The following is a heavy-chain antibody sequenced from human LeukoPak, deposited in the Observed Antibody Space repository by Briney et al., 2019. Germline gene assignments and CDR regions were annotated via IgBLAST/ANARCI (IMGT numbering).Heavy chain of an antibody. J-gene: IGHJ4*02. V-gene: IGHV3-48*04. CDR1: GFTFSSFG. Sequence: GGSLRLSCAASGFTFSSFGMSWVRQAPGKGLEWVSYISSSGSTIYYADSVKGRFTISRDNAKNSLYLQMNSLRAEDTAVYYCARQGGRFGGKFDYWGQGTLVTVSS. D-gene: IGHD3-10*01. CDR2: ISSSGSTI. CDR3: ARQGGRFGGKFDY.